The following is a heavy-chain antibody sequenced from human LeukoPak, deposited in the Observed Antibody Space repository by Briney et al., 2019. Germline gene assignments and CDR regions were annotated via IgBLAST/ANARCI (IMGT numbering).Heavy chain of an antibody. J-gene: IGHJ3*02. CDR2: INHSGST. CDR3: ARASVLRYFSEAFDI. D-gene: IGHD3-9*01. CDR1: GGSFSGYY. V-gene: IGHV4-34*01. Sequence: SETLSLTCAVYGGSFSGYYWSWIRQPPGKGLEWIGEINHSGSTNYNPSLKSRVTISVDTSKNQFSLKLSSVTAADTAVYYCARASVLRYFSEAFDIWGQGTMVTVSS.